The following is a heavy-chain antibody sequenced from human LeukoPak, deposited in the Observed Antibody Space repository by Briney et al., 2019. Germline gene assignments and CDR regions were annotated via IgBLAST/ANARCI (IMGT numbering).Heavy chain of an antibody. D-gene: IGHD1-26*01. CDR1: GYTFTGYY. CDR2: INPNSGGT. CDR3: AREWELRPQGAFDI. V-gene: IGHV1-2*06. J-gene: IGHJ3*02. Sequence: APVKVSCKASGYTFTGYYMHWVRQAPGQGLEWMGRINPNSGGTNYAQKFQGRVTMTRNTSISTAYMELSSLRSEDTAVYYCAREWELRPQGAFDIWGQGTMVTVSS.